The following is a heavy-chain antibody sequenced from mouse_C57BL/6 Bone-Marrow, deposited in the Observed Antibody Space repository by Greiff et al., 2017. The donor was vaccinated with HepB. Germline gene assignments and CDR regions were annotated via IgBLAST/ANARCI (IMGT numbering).Heavy chain of an antibody. CDR1: GYTFTSYW. Sequence: QVQLQQSGAELVKPGASVKLSCKASGYTFTSYWMHWVKQRPGQGLEWIGMIHPNSGSTNYNEKFKSKATLTVDKSSSTAYMQLSSLTSEDSAVYYCASVVAEGYFDYWGQGTTLTVSS. CDR2: IHPNSGST. J-gene: IGHJ2*01. D-gene: IGHD1-1*01. V-gene: IGHV1-64*01. CDR3: ASVVAEGYFDY.